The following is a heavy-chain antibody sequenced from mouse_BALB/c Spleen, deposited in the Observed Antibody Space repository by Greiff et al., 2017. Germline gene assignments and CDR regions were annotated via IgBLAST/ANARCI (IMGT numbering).Heavy chain of an antibody. Sequence: VQLKESGPGLVAPSQSLSITCTVSGFSLTSYGVHWVRQPPGKGLEWLGVIWAGGSTNYNSALMSRLSISKDNSKSQVFLKMNSLQTDDTAMYYCARNTYYYGSSYGYYAMDYWGQGTSVTVSS. J-gene: IGHJ4*01. V-gene: IGHV2-9*02. CDR3: ARNTYYYGSSYGYYAMDY. CDR2: IWAGGST. D-gene: IGHD1-1*01. CDR1: GFSLTSYG.